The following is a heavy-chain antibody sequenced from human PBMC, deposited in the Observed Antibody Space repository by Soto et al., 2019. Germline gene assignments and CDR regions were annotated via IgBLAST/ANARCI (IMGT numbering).Heavy chain of an antibody. V-gene: IGHV1-18*01. CDR2: INPDNGDT. CDR1: GYTFSNFG. J-gene: IGHJ6*03. CDR3: ASGVRVAADLDYYMDV. Sequence: QVQLVQSGAEVKKPGASLKVSCKASGYTFSNFGVSWVRQAPGQGLEWIGWINPDNGDTNYGQKFQGRATMTTDTSTNTAYMEVRGLRSDDTAGSYCASGVRVAADLDYYMDVWGEGTTVTVSS. D-gene: IGHD2-8*01.